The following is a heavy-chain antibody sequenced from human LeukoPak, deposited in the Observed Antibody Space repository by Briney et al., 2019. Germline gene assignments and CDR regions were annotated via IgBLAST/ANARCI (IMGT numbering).Heavy chain of an antibody. D-gene: IGHD3-10*01. CDR2: ISYDGSNK. V-gene: IGHV3-30*18. J-gene: IGHJ6*04. CDR1: GFTFSSYG. CDR3: AKDFGSGRPTYHYYYGMDV. Sequence: GRSLRLSCAASGFTFSSYGMHWVRQAPGKGLEWVAVISYDGSNKYYADSVKGRFTISRDNSKNTLYLQMNSLRAEDTAVYYCAKDFGSGRPTYHYYYGMDVGGKGTTVTVSS.